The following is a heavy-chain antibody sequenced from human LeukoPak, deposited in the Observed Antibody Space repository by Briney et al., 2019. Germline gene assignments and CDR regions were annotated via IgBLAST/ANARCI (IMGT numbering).Heavy chain of an antibody. D-gene: IGHD1-26*01. V-gene: IGHV4-59*12. J-gene: IGHJ4*02. CDR3: ARGHMGLDY. CDR1: GASISNDY. CDR2: IYLSARS. Sequence: SETLSLTCTVSGASISNDYWSWIRQPPGKGLEWIGYIYLSARSNYNPSLTSRVTISVDTSKNQVSLKLSSVTAADTAVYYCARGHMGLDYWGQGTLVTVSS.